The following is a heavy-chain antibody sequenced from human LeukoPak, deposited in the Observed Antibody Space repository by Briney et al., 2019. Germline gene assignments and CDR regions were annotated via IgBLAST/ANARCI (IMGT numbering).Heavy chain of an antibody. CDR1: GFTFSIYR. CDR3: DSVKGRFNISRANAKNSLYLQMNSLRAEDPAVYYCARAAKITVVTPSTPYYYYYYMDV. J-gene: IGHJ6*03. CDR2: LICSSSCL. D-gene: IGHD3-10*01. V-gene: IGHV3-21*06. Sequence: GGSLRLSCSASGFTFSIYRMNCVGQAPGKGREGWSSLICSSSCLYYADSEKGRFISSKDNAQDFLELQLYSLCGDGPAVYYVDSVKGRFNISRANAKNSLYLQMNSLRAEDPAVYYCARAAKITVVTPSTPYYYYYYMDVWGKGTTVTVSS.